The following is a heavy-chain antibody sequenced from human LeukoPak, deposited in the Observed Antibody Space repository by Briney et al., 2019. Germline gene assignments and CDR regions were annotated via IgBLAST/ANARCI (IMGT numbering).Heavy chain of an antibody. D-gene: IGHD2-15*01. Sequence: QPGGSLRHSCAASGFTFSDYWMHWVRQAPGKGLVWVSRINSDGSSTSYADSVKGRFTISRDNAKSTLYLQMNSLRAEDTAVYYCTRGYCSGGSCHIPFDYWGQGTLVAVSS. J-gene: IGHJ4*02. CDR1: GFTFSDYW. CDR3: TRGYCSGGSCHIPFDY. V-gene: IGHV3-74*01. CDR2: INSDGSST.